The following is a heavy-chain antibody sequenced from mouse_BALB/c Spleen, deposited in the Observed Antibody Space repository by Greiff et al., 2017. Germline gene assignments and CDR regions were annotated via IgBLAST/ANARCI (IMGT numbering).Heavy chain of an antibody. CDR3: AVYDYDGFAY. D-gene: IGHD2-4*01. V-gene: IGHV1-31*01. J-gene: IGHJ3*01. CDR2: INPYNGAT. CDR1: GYSFTGYY. Sequence: EVKLVESGPELVKPGASVKISCKASGYSFTGYYMHWVKQSHVKSLEWIGRINPYNGATSYNQNFKDKASLTVDKSSSTAYMELHSLTSEDSAVYYCAVYDYDGFAYWGQGTLVTVSA.